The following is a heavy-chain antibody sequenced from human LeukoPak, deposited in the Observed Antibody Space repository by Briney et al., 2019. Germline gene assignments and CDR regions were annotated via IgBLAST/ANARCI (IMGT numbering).Heavy chain of an antibody. CDR3: VRDPSGSGFAFDS. J-gene: IGHJ4*02. CDR2: IWFDGSNK. V-gene: IGHV3-33*08. Sequence: GGSLRLSCAASGFTFSSYAMSWVRQAPGKGLEWVAFIWFDGSNKHYADSVKGRFTISRDNSEDTLYLQMNSLRAEDTAVYYCVRDPSGSGFAFDSWGQGALVTVSS. D-gene: IGHD1-1*01. CDR1: GFTFSSYA.